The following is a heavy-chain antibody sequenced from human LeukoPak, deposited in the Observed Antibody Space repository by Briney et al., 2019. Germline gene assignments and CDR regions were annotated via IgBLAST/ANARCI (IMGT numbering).Heavy chain of an antibody. CDR2: ISSSSSYI. CDR3: ARDRPGSYYYDSSGQPARVGRGFDY. V-gene: IGHV3-21*01. CDR1: GFTFSSYS. D-gene: IGHD3-22*01. J-gene: IGHJ4*02. Sequence: GGSLRLSCAASGFTFSSYSMNWVRQAPGKGLEWVSSISSSSSYIYYADSVKGRFTISRDNAKNSLYLQMNSLRAEDTAVYYCARDRPGSYYYDSSGQPARVGRGFDYWGQGTLVTVSS.